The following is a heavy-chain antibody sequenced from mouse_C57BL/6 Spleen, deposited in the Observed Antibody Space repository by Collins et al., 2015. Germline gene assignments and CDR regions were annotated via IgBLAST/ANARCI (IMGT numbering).Heavy chain of an antibody. V-gene: IGHV1-5*01. D-gene: IGHD2-1*01. J-gene: IGHJ2*01. Sequence: SYNQKFKGKAKLTAVTSASTAYMELSSLTNEDSAVYYCTRDYGIDYWGQGTTLTVSS. CDR3: TRDYGIDY.